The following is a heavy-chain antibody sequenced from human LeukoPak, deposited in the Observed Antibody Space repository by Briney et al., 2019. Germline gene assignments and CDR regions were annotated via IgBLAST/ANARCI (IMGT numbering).Heavy chain of an antibody. CDR1: GFTVSSNH. V-gene: IGHV3-66*04. J-gene: IGHJ6*02. Sequence: PGGSLRLSCTASGFTVSSNHMSWVCQAPGKGLEWVSVIYSEGSTYYADSVKGRFTISRDNSKNTLYLQMNSLRAEDTAVYYGARHLPPTKGGMDVWGQGTTVTVSS. CDR3: ARHLPPTKGGMDV. D-gene: IGHD5/OR15-5a*01. CDR2: IYSEGST.